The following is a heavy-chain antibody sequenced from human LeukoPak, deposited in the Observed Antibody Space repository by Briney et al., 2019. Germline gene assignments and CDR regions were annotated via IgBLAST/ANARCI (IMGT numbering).Heavy chain of an antibody. CDR3: AKDAQRGFDYSNSLEY. D-gene: IGHD4-11*01. J-gene: IGHJ4*02. Sequence: PGKSLTLSCVASQFKFRFSHYGMHWVRQAPGRGLEWVAVIWSDGTNQYYADSVKGRFTISRDNSKNTGYLQMNSLRAEDTAVYFCAKDAQRGFDYSNSLEYWGQGTLVTVSS. CDR1: QFKFRFSHYG. CDR2: IWSDGTNQ. V-gene: IGHV3-33*06.